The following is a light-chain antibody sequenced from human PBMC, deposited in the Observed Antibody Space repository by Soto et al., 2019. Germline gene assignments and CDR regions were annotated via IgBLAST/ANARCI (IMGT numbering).Light chain of an antibody. V-gene: IGKV1-33*01. Sequence: DIPMTQSPSSLSASVGDRVTITCQASQDISKYLSWYQHKPGKAPKLLIYDASNLGTGVPSRFRGSGSGTGFTFTISGLQPEDIATYYCQQYDDLPYTFGQGTKLEIK. CDR3: QQYDDLPYT. CDR2: DAS. J-gene: IGKJ2*01. CDR1: QDISKY.